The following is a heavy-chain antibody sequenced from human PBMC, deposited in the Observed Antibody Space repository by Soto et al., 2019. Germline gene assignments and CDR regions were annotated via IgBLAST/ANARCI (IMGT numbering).Heavy chain of an antibody. CDR2: IIPIFGTA. D-gene: IGHD3-9*01. Sequence: ASVKVSCKASGGTFSSYAISWVRQAPGQGLERMGGIIPIFGTANYAQKFQGRVTITADESTSTAYMELSSLRSEDTAVYYCAISFDWLPQVDYWGQGTLVTVSS. CDR3: AISFDWLPQVDY. J-gene: IGHJ4*02. CDR1: GGTFSSYA. V-gene: IGHV1-69*13.